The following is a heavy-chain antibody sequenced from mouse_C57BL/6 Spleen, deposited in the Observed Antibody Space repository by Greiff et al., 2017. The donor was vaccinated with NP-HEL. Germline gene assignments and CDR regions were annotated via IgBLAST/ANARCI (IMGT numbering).Heavy chain of an antibody. J-gene: IGHJ3*01. Sequence: QVQLQQSGAELVKPGASVKLSCKASGYTFTEYTIHWVKQRSGQGLEWIGWFYPGSGSIKYNEKFKDKATLTAAKSSSTVYMELSRWTSEDSAVYFCARHENRGDYYGPWFGYWGQGTLVTVSA. D-gene: IGHD1-1*01. V-gene: IGHV1-62-2*01. CDR1: GYTFTEYT. CDR3: ARHENRGDYYGPWFGY. CDR2: FYPGSGSI.